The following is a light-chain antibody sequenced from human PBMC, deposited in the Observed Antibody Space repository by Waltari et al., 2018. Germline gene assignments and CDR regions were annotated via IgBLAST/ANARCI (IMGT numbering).Light chain of an antibody. CDR3: MIWHSSAWV. V-gene: IGLV5-45*03. Sequence: QAVLTQPSSLSASPGASASLTCTLRSGINVGRYRIYWYQQKPGSPPQYLLRYKSDSAKQQGSGVPSRFSGSKDASANAGILLISGLQSEDEADYYCMIWHSSAWVFGGGTKLTVL. J-gene: IGLJ3*02. CDR2: YKSDSAK. CDR1: SGINVGRYR.